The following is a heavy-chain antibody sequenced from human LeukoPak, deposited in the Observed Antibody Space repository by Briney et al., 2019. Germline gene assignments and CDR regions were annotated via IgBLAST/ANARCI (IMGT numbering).Heavy chain of an antibody. D-gene: IGHD3-10*01. Sequence: GGSLRLSCAASGFTFSNYEMNWVRQAPGKGLEWVSYISSSGNTIYYADSVKGRFTISRDNAKNSLYLQMNSLRAEDTASYYCARDFYYGSGRFDYWGQGTLVSVSS. J-gene: IGHJ4*02. CDR1: GFTFSNYE. CDR2: ISSSGNTI. V-gene: IGHV3-48*03. CDR3: ARDFYYGSGRFDY.